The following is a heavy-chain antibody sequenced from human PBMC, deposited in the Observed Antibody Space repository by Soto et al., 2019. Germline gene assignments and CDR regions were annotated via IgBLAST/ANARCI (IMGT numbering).Heavy chain of an antibody. D-gene: IGHD2-21*02. CDR1: AGSFSGFY. Sequence: LPQWGAGLLKPSETLSLTCGVYAGSFSGFYWTWIRQPPGQGLEWIGEINHGGSTNQNPSLKGRLIMSVDTSKNQFSLKLSSVTAADTAVYFCARGDTVTGKNVFDLWGQGTMVTVSS. CDR3: ARGDTVTGKNVFDL. CDR2: INHGGST. V-gene: IGHV4-34*02. J-gene: IGHJ3*01.